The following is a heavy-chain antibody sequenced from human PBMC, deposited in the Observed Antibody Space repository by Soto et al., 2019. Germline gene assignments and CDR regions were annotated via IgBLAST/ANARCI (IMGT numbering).Heavy chain of an antibody. V-gene: IGHV4-4*02. CDR3: ARDRSSGGAYSRRWFDP. D-gene: IGHD5-18*01. Sequence: QVQLQESAPELVKPSGTLSPTCAVSGGSVTSSNCWSWVRQPPGKGLKGIGEIYHSGVTHYTPSHKSRVTMSVDKSKIHCSLNLRFVTAADTGVYYCARDRSSGGAYSRRWFDPWGQGTLVTVSS. CDR1: GGSVTSSNC. CDR2: IYHSGVT. J-gene: IGHJ5*02.